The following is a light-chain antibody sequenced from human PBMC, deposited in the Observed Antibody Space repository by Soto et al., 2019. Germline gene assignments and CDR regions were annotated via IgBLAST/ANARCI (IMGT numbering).Light chain of an antibody. CDR3: QHYNNWPA. CDR1: QSVSSK. J-gene: IGKJ1*01. V-gene: IGKV3-15*01. Sequence: EKVMTQSPATLSVSPGERATLSCRASQSVSSKLAWYQQKPGQAPRLLIYGASTRATGVPARFSGSGSGTEFTLTISSLQSEDFAVYYCQHYNNWPAFGQGTKVEIK. CDR2: GAS.